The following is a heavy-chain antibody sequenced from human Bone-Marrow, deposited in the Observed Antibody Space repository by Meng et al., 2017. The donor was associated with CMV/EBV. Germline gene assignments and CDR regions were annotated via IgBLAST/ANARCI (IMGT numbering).Heavy chain of an antibody. D-gene: IGHD1-26*01. CDR1: GGSFSGYY. J-gene: IGHJ4*02. V-gene: IGHV4-34*01. CDR3: ARGRRRIVGATD. CDR2: INHSGST. Sequence: SETLSLTCAVYGGSFSGYYWSWIRQPPGKGLEWIGEINHSGSTNYNPSLKSRVTISVDTSKNQFSLKLSSVTAADTAVYYCARGRRRIVGATDWGQGTLVTGSS.